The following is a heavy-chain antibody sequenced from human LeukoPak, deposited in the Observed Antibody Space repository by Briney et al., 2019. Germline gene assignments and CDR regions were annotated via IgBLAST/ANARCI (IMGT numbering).Heavy chain of an antibody. CDR2: IYSGGST. V-gene: IGHV3-66*01. J-gene: IGHJ6*02. CDR1: GFTVSSNY. D-gene: IGHD6-6*01. Sequence: PGGSLRLSCAASGFTVSSNYMSWVRQAPGKGLEWVSVIYSGGSTYYADSVKGRFTISRDNSKNTLYLQINSLRAEDTAVYYCARVSSSVYYYGMDVWGQGTTVTVSS. CDR3: ARVSSSVYYYGMDV.